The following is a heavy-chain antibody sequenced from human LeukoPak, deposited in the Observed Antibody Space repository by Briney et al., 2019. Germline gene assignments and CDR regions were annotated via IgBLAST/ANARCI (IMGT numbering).Heavy chain of an antibody. CDR3: ARHLSPRGYSYGWGYFDL. V-gene: IGHV4-39*01. Sequence: SETLSPTCTVSGGSISSSSYYWGWIRQPPGKGLEWIGSIYYSGSTYYNPSLKSRVTISVDTSKNQFSLKLSSVTAADTAAYYCARHLSPRGYSYGWGYFDLWGRGTLVTVSS. CDR2: IYYSGST. J-gene: IGHJ2*01. CDR1: GGSISSSSYY. D-gene: IGHD5-18*01.